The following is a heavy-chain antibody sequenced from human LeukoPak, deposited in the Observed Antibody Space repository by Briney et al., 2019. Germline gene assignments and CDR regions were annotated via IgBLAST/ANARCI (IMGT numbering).Heavy chain of an antibody. V-gene: IGHV3-30*18. CDR3: AKDRLKTSRNYFDC. CDR2: ISYDGSNK. CDR1: GFTFSRYW. Sequence: YPGGSLRLSCAASGFTFSRYWMHWVRQAPGKGLEWVAVISYDGSNKYYADSVKGRFTISRDNSENTLYLQMDSLRAEDTAVYYCAKDRLKTSRNYFDCWGQGTLVTVSS. J-gene: IGHJ4*02. D-gene: IGHD4-11*01.